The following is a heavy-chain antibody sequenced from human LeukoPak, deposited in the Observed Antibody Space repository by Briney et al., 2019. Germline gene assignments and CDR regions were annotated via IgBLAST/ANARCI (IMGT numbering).Heavy chain of an antibody. Sequence: GGSLRLSCAASGFTFSGYAMSWVRQAPGKGLEWVSAISGSGGSTYYADSVKGRFTISRDNSKNTLYLQMNSLRAEDTAVYYCAKDLCSSTSCYAGGFDYWGQGTLVTVSS. D-gene: IGHD2-2*01. CDR3: AKDLCSSTSCYAGGFDY. J-gene: IGHJ4*02. V-gene: IGHV3-23*01. CDR1: GFTFSGYA. CDR2: ISGSGGST.